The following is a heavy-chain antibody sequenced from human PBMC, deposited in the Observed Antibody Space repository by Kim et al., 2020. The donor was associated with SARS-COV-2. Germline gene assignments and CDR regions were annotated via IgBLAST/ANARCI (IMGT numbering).Heavy chain of an antibody. CDR2: IYPGDSDI. D-gene: IGHD1-26*01. CDR3: SRRQATYFNMDV. CDR1: GYSFTSYW. V-gene: IGHV5-51*01. Sequence: GESLKISCKASGYSFTSYWIGWVRQMPGKGLEWMGIIYPGDSDIIYSPSFQGQVTISADRSISTAYLQWSSLKASDTATYYCSRRQATYFNMDVWGKGT. J-gene: IGHJ6*03.